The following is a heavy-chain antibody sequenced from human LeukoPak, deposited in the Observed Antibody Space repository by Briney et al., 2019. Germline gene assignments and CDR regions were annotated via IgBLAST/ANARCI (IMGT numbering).Heavy chain of an antibody. Sequence: ASVKVSCKASGCTFTGYYIHWVRQAPGQGLEWMGWIKPNTGGTNYAQKFQGRVTMTRDTSISTAYMDLSRLRSDDTAVYYCATGSTLDFDYWGQGTLVTVSS. J-gene: IGHJ4*02. V-gene: IGHV1-2*02. D-gene: IGHD7-27*01. CDR2: IKPNTGGT. CDR3: ATGSTLDFDY. CDR1: GCTFTGYY.